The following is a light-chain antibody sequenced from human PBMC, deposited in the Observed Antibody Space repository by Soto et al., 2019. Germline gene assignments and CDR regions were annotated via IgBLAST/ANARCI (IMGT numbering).Light chain of an antibody. V-gene: IGKV3D-15*01. CDR2: GAS. CDR3: QQYDNWPAMYT. Sequence: EIVMTQSPATLSVSPGERATLSCRASQSVRSKLAWYQQKVGQAPRLLIYGASTRATGIPARFSGSGSGTEFTLTISSLQSEDFAVYYCQQYDNWPAMYTFGRGTKLEIK. J-gene: IGKJ2*01. CDR1: QSVRSK.